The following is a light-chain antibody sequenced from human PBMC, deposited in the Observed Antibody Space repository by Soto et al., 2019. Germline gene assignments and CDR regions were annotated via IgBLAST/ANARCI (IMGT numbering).Light chain of an antibody. V-gene: IGKV3-20*01. CDR2: GAS. CDR3: QQFGDSSWT. CDR1: QSVSSSD. J-gene: IGKJ1*01. Sequence: EIVLTQSPGTLSLSPGERATLSCRASQSVSSSDLAWYQQKPGQAPRLLIYGASSRATGIPDRFSGSGSGTDFTLTISRLEPDDFAVYYCQQFGDSSWTFGQGTKVEIK.